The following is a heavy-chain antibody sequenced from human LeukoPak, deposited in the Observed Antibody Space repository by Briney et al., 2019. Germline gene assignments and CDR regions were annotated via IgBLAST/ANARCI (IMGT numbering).Heavy chain of an antibody. D-gene: IGHD4-11*01. J-gene: IGHJ4*02. CDR2: VHYSFSS. V-gene: IGHV4-59*01. CDR3: ACYSILGRTFDC. CDR1: GASMNDYY. Sequence: SETLSLTCTVSGASMNDYYWSWIRQPPGKGLEWIGNVHYSFSSNFSPSLKSRVTIPMDTSKSQFSLRLSSVTAADTAVYYCACYSILGRTFDCWGQGTLVTVSS.